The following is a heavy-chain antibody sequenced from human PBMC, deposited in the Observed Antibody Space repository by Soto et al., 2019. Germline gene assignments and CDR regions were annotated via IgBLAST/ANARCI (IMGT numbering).Heavy chain of an antibody. CDR2: IISILGIA. V-gene: IGHV1-69*04. Sequence: GASVKVSCKASGGTFSSYTISWVRQAPGQGLEWMGSIISILGIANYAQKFQGRVTITADKSTSTAYMELSSLRSEDTAVYYCARERGYCSSTSCYAPPYYFDYWGQGTLVTVSS. D-gene: IGHD2-2*01. CDR3: ARERGYCSSTSCYAPPYYFDY. J-gene: IGHJ4*02. CDR1: GGTFSSYT.